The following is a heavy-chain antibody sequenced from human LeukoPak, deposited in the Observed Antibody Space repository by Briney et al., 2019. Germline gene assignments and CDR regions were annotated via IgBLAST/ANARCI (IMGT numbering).Heavy chain of an antibody. CDR1: GFTFDDYG. J-gene: IGHJ4*02. D-gene: IGHD3-16*01. V-gene: IGHV3-20*04. Sequence: GGSLRLSCAASGFTFDDYGMSWFRQAPVKGLEWVSGINWNGGSTGYADSVKGRFTISRDNAKNSLYLQINSLRAEDTALYYCASGGGNFDYWGQGTLVTVSS. CDR2: INWNGGST. CDR3: ASGGGNFDY.